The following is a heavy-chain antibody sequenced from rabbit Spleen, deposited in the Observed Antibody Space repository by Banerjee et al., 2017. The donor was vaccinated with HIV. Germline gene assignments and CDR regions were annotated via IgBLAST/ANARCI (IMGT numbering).Heavy chain of an antibody. Sequence: QEQLVESGGGLVQPEGSLTLTCKASGFDFSSSYYICWVRQAPGKGLEWIGYIDPVFGITYYANWVNGRFSISRENAQNTVLLQMTSLTAADTATYFCARDGAGGSYFALWGQGTLVTVS. CDR1: GFDFSSSYY. CDR3: ARDGAGGSYFAL. J-gene: IGHJ4*01. D-gene: IGHD8-1*01. CDR2: IDPVFGIT. V-gene: IGHV1S47*01.